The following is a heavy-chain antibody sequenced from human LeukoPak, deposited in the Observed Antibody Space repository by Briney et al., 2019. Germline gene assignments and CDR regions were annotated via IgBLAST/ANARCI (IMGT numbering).Heavy chain of an antibody. J-gene: IGHJ4*02. Sequence: ASVKVSCKASGYTFTGYYMHWVRQAPGQGLEWMGWINPNSGGTNYAQKFQGRVTMTRDTSISTAYMELSRLRSDDTAVYYCARGFDPTTEPSWFDYWGQGTLVTVSS. CDR1: GYTFTGYY. D-gene: IGHD4-17*01. V-gene: IGHV1-2*02. CDR2: INPNSGGT. CDR3: ARGFDPTTEPSWFDY.